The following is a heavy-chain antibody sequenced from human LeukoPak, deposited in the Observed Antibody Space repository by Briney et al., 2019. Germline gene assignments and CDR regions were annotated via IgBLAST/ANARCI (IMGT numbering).Heavy chain of an antibody. J-gene: IGHJ3*02. V-gene: IGHV3-53*01. CDR1: GFTVSSNY. CDR3: AILYDSSGYYAFDI. D-gene: IGHD3-22*01. Sequence: GGSLRLSCAASGFTVSSNYMSWVRQAPGKGLEWVSVIYSGGSTYYADSVKGRFTVSRDNSKNTLYLQMNSLRAEDTAVYYCAILYDSSGYYAFDIWGQGTMVTVSS. CDR2: IYSGGST.